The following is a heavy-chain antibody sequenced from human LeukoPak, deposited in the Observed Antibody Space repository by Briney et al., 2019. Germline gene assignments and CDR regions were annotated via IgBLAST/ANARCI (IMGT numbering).Heavy chain of an antibody. V-gene: IGHV3-48*01. CDR2: ISSSSSTI. Sequence: GGSLRLSCAASGFSFSTYDMNWVRQAPGKGLEWVSYISSSSSTIYYADSVKGRFTISRDNAKNSLYLQMNSLRAEDTAVYYCARVAGDYWGQGTLVTVSS. J-gene: IGHJ4*02. CDR3: ARVAGDY. CDR1: GFSFSTYD.